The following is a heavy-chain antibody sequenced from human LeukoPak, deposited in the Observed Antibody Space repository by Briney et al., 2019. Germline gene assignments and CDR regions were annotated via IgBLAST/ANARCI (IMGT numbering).Heavy chain of an antibody. CDR3: ARLGPYDIVTDDAFDV. Sequence: SETLSLTCAVYGGSFSGYYWTWIRQPPGKGLEWIGQINHSGSTNYNPSLKSRGTISVDTSKNQFSLKLSSVTAADTAVYYCARLGPYDIVTDDAFDVWGQGTLVTVSS. CDR2: INHSGST. V-gene: IGHV4-34*01. D-gene: IGHD3-9*01. J-gene: IGHJ3*01. CDR1: GGSFSGYY.